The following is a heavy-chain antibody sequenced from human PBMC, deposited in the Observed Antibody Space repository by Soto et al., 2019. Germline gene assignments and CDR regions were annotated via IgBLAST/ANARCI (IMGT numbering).Heavy chain of an antibody. CDR3: ARDGVYSSSWNYYYYHGMDV. J-gene: IGHJ6*02. D-gene: IGHD6-13*01. CDR1: GGSISSYY. CDR2: IYTSGST. Sequence: PSETLSLTCTVSGGSISSYYWSWIRQPAGKGLEWIGRIYTSGSTNYNPSLKSRVTMSVDTSKNQFSLKLSSVTAADTAVYYCARDGVYSSSWNYYYYHGMDVWGQGTTVTVSS. V-gene: IGHV4-4*07.